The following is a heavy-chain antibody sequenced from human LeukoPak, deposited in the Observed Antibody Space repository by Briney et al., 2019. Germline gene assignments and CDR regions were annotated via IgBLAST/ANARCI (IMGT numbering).Heavy chain of an antibody. CDR2: LYYSGST. J-gene: IGHJ3*02. CDR1: GGSISSYY. Sequence: PSETLSLTCTVSGGSISSYYRSWIRQPPGKGLEWIGYLYYSGSTNYNPSLKSRVTISVDTSKNQFSLKLSSVTAADTAVYYCARLTAAGTAGDAFDIWGQGTMVTVSS. V-gene: IGHV4-59*01. CDR3: ARLTAAGTAGDAFDI. D-gene: IGHD6-13*01.